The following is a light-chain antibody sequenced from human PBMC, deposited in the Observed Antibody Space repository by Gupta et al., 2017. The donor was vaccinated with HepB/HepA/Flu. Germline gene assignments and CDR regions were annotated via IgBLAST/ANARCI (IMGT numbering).Light chain of an antibody. J-gene: IGLJ1*01. CDR3: SSYTISNTYV. CDR1: SSDVGAYNF. CDR2: DVD. V-gene: IGLV2-14*03. Sequence: QSALTQPASVSGSPGQSITLSCTGTSSDVGAYNFVSWFQQDPGKAPKLIIFDVDNRPSGVSNRFPGSKSGNTASLTISGLQAEDEADYYCSSYTISNTYVFGTGTKVTVL.